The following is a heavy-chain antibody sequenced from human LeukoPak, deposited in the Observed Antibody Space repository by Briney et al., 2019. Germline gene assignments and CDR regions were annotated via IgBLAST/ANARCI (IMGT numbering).Heavy chain of an antibody. J-gene: IGHJ4*02. CDR3: ARDYEQLGTRAYGH. D-gene: IGHD6-13*01. V-gene: IGHV3-7*05. CDR2: IKQDGSEK. Sequence: PGGSLRLSCAASGFTFKNYWMSWVRQAPEKGLEWVANIKQDGSEKNYVDSVKGRFTISRDNAKNSLYLQMNSLRAEDTAVYYCARDYEQLGTRAYGHWGQGTLVTVSS. CDR1: GFTFKNYW.